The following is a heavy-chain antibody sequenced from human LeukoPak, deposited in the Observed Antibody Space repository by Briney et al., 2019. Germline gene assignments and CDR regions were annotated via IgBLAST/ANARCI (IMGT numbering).Heavy chain of an antibody. Sequence: ASVKVSCKASGYTFTSYYMHWVRQAPGQGLEWMGIINPSGGSTSYAQKFQGRVTMTRDTSTSTVYMELSSLRSEDTAVYYCARAPITMVRGVTALTYSYYYMDVWGKGTTVTVSS. CDR3: ARAPITMVRGVTALTYSYYYMDV. J-gene: IGHJ6*03. D-gene: IGHD3-10*01. CDR1: GYTFTSYY. V-gene: IGHV1-46*03. CDR2: INPSGGST.